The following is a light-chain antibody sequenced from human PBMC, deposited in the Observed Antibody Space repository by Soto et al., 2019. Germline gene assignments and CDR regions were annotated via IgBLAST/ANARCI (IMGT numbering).Light chain of an antibody. V-gene: IGLV2-14*01. CDR2: DVS. CDR3: SSYTSSSTAV. Sequence: QSVLTQPASVSGSPGQSITISCTGTSSDIGGYNYVSWYQQHPGKAPKLIIYDVSNRPSGVSNRFSGSKSGNAASLTISGLQAEHEADYYCSSYTSSSTAVFGGGTKLTVL. J-gene: IGLJ2*01. CDR1: SSDIGGYNY.